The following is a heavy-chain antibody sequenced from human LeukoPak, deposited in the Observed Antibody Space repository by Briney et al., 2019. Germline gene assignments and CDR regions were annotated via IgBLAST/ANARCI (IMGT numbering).Heavy chain of an antibody. CDR3: AKDPYGQLVPSWFDY. CDR2: ISGSGGST. V-gene: IGHV3-23*01. CDR1: GFTFSSYA. D-gene: IGHD6-6*01. J-gene: IGHJ4*02. Sequence: GGSLRLSCAASGFTFSSYAMSWVRQAPGKGLEWVSAISGSGGSTYYADSVKGRFTISRDNSKNTLYLQMNSLRAEDTAVYYCAKDPYGQLVPSWFDYWGQGTLVTVSS.